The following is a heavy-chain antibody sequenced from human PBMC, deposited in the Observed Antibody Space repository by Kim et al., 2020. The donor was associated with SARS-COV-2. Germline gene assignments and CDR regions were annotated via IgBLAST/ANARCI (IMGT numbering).Heavy chain of an antibody. V-gene: IGHV7-4-1*02. Sequence: ASVKVSCKASGYTFTSYAMNWVRQAPGQGLEWMGWINTNTGNPTYAQGFTGRFVFSFDTSVSTAYLQISSLKAEDTAVYYCARDCITMIVEEVVGAFDIWGQGTMVTVSS. CDR1: GYTFTSYA. CDR3: ARDCITMIVEEVVGAFDI. J-gene: IGHJ3*02. D-gene: IGHD3-22*01. CDR2: INTNTGNP.